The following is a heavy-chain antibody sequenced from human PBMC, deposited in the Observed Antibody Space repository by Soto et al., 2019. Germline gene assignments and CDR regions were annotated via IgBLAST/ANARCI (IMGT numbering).Heavy chain of an antibody. V-gene: IGHV3-48*01. D-gene: IGHD3-22*01. CDR1: GFIFSSYA. Sequence: EVHLVESGGGLVQPGGSLRLSCAASGFIFSSYAINWVRQAPGKGLEWVSYISGSGTTIYYADSVKGRFTISRDYAKRSLYLQMTSLRAEDTAMYYCASFSRMSDGYYWGQGTLVTVSA. CDR2: ISGSGTTI. CDR3: ASFSRMSDGYY. J-gene: IGHJ4*02.